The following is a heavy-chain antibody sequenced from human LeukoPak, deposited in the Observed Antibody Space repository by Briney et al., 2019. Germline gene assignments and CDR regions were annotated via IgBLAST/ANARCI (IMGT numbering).Heavy chain of an antibody. J-gene: IGHJ6*02. V-gene: IGHV3-23*01. CDR2: ISGSGGST. D-gene: IGHD1-14*01. Sequence: GGSLRLSCAASGFTFSSYAMSWVRQAPGEGLEWVSAISGSGGSTYYADSVKGRFTISRDNSKNTLYLQMNSLRAEDTAVYYCAKEDRPVLTTNYYYGMDVWGQGTTVTVSS. CDR1: GFTFSSYA. CDR3: AKEDRPVLTTNYYYGMDV.